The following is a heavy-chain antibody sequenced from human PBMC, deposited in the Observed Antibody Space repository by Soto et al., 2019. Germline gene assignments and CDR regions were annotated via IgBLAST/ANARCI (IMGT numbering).Heavy chain of an antibody. D-gene: IGHD6-19*01. V-gene: IGHV3-23*01. Sequence: GGSLRLSCAASGFTFSSYAMSWVRQAPGKGLEWVSVISGSGGSTYYADSVKGRFTISRDNSKNTLYLQMNSLRAEDTAVYYCAKPLRTGSSGWYYFDHWGQGTLVTVSS. CDR3: AKPLRTGSSGWYYFDH. J-gene: IGHJ4*02. CDR1: GFTFSSYA. CDR2: ISGSGGST.